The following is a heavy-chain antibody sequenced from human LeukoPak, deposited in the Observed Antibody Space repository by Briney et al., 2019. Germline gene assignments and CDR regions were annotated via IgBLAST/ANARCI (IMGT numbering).Heavy chain of an antibody. CDR3: ARGGAVRPFDY. D-gene: IGHD6-6*01. J-gene: IGHJ4*02. V-gene: IGHV4-59*01. CDR2: IYHTGST. CDR1: GGSISSYY. Sequence: SETLSLTCTVSGGSISSYYWSWIRQPPGKGLEWIGYIYHTGSTTYNPSPRSRASISLDTSKNQFSLNLSSVTAADTAVYYCARGGAVRPFDYWGQGTLVTVSS.